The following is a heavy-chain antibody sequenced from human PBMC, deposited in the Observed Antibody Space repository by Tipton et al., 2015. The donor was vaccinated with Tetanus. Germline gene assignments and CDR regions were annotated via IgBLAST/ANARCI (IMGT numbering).Heavy chain of an antibody. J-gene: IGHJ4*02. CDR2: ISYDGSSE. D-gene: IGHD6-19*01. CDR1: GFTLTGQA. V-gene: IGHV3-30-3*01. CDR3: ARDPNSSGWYPAYFDL. Sequence: SLRLSCAASGFTLTGQAMSWVRQAPGKGLEWVAVISYDGSSEYYADSVKGRFTISRDNSKNSLFLQMSSLRPEDTALYYCARDPNSSGWYPAYFDLWGQGTLVTVSS.